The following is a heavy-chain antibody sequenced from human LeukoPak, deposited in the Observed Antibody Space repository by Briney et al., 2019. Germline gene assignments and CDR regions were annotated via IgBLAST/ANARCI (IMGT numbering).Heavy chain of an antibody. CDR3: ARDWPRSYYDFWSGYSDYYYMDV. CDR2: IKQDGSEK. J-gene: IGHJ6*03. D-gene: IGHD3-3*01. Sequence: GGSLRLSCAASGFTLSSYWMSWVRQAPGKGLEWVANIKQDGSEKYYVDSVKGRFTISRDNAKNSLYLQMNSLRAEDTAVYYCARDWPRSYYDFWSGYSDYYYMDVWGKGTTVTVSS. CDR1: GFTLSSYW. V-gene: IGHV3-7*01.